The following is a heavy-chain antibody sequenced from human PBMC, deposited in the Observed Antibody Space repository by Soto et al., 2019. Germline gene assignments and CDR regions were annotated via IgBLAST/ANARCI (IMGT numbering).Heavy chain of an antibody. J-gene: IGHJ3*02. V-gene: IGHV3-30*04. CDR3: ARDGYSGRSDGFDI. Sequence: QVQLVESGGGVVQPGRSLRLSCAASGFTFGAYSMHWVRQPPGKGLEWVAVISYDGKNERYTDPVKGRFTVSRDNSKSTMYLQMNSLRSEDTAVYYCARDGYSGRSDGFDIWVQGTMVTVSS. CDR1: GFTFGAYS. CDR2: ISYDGKNE. D-gene: IGHD1-26*01.